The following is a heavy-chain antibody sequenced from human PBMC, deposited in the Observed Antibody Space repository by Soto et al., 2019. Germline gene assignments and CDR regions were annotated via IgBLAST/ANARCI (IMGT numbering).Heavy chain of an antibody. J-gene: IGHJ4*02. Sequence: GGSLRLSCAASGFTFNTYGMHWVRQAPGKGLEWVAVISYDGREKYYVDSVKGRFTISKDNSKNTLYLQMNSLRPEDTAVYYCAKSPNFYCSSPNCYKYYFDHWGQGTRVTVSS. V-gene: IGHV3-30*18. CDR2: ISYDGREK. CDR3: AKSPNFYCSSPNCYKYYFDH. CDR1: GFTFNTYG. D-gene: IGHD2-2*02.